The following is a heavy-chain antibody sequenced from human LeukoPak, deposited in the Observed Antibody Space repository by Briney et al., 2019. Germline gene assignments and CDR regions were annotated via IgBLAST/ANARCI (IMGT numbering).Heavy chain of an antibody. V-gene: IGHV3-33*01. J-gene: IGHJ3*02. CDR3: ARAGNAFDI. D-gene: IGHD6-13*01. CDR1: GFTFSSFG. CDR2: IWYDGSDK. Sequence: PGGSLRLSCAASGFTFSSFGMHWVRQAPGKGLEWAAVIWYDGSDKYYADSVKGRFTISRDNSENTLYLQMNSLRAEDTAVYYCARAGNAFDIWGQGTVVTVSS.